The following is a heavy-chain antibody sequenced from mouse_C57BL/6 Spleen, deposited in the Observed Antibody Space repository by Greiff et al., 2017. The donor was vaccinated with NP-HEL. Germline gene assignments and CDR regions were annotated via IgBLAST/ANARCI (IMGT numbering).Heavy chain of an antibody. V-gene: IGHV5-4*01. Sequence: EVQGVESGGGLVKPGGSLKLSCAASGFTFSSYAMSWVRQTPEKRLEWVATISDGGSYTYYPDNVKGRFTISRDNAKNNLYLQMSHLKSEDTAMYYCAREASGTRAMDYWGQGTSVTVSS. J-gene: IGHJ4*01. CDR1: GFTFSSYA. CDR3: AREASGTRAMDY. CDR2: ISDGGSYT. D-gene: IGHD4-1*01.